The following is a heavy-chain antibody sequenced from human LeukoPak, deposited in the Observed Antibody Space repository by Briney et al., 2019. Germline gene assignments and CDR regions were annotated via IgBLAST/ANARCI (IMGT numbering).Heavy chain of an antibody. Sequence: PGGSLRLSCAASGFTFSSYSMNRVRQAPGKGLEWVSYISSSSSTIYYADSVKGRFTISRDNAKNSLYLQMNSLRAEDTAVYYCARDTREGAARPYCFDYWGQGTLVTVSS. CDR1: GFTFSSYS. CDR3: ARDTREGAARPYCFDY. V-gene: IGHV3-48*01. CDR2: ISSSSSTI. J-gene: IGHJ4*02. D-gene: IGHD6-6*01.